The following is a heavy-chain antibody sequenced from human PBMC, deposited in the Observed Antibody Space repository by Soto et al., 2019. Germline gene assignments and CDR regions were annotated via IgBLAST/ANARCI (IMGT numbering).Heavy chain of an antibody. Sequence: EVQLLESGGGLVQPGGSLRLSCAASGFTFSSYAMSWVRQAPGKGLEWVSAISGSGGSTYYADSVKGRFTISRDNSXXTLYLQMNSLRAEDTAVYYCAKNVWGITILGGMDVWGQGTTVTVSS. D-gene: IGHD3-9*01. CDR3: AKNVWGITILGGMDV. V-gene: IGHV3-23*01. CDR2: ISGSGGST. CDR1: GFTFSSYA. J-gene: IGHJ6*02.